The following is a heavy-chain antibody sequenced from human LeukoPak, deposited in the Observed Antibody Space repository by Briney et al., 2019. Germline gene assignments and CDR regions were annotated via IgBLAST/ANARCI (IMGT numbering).Heavy chain of an antibody. V-gene: IGHV1-2*02. J-gene: IGHJ3*02. CDR3: ARRRSSSWYSAFDI. Sequence: ASVKVSCKASGYTFTGYYMHWVRQAPGQGLEWMGWINPNSGGTNYAQKFQGRVTMTRDTSISTAYMELSRLRSDDTAVYYCARRRSSSWYSAFDIWGQGTMVTVSS. CDR1: GYTFTGYY. D-gene: IGHD6-13*01. CDR2: INPNSGGT.